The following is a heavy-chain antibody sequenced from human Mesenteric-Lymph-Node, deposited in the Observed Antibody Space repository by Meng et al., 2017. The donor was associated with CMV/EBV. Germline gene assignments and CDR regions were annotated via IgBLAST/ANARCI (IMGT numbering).Heavy chain of an antibody. CDR2: IYYSGST. J-gene: IGHJ4*02. CDR1: GGSISSGGYY. Sequence: SGGSISSGGYYCSWIRQPPGKGLEWIGYIYYSGSTYYNPSLKSRVTISVDTSKNQFSLKLSSVTAADTAVYYCARAMVRGVIIFFDYWGQGTLVTVSS. CDR3: ARAMVRGVIIFFDY. D-gene: IGHD3-10*01. V-gene: IGHV4-31*02.